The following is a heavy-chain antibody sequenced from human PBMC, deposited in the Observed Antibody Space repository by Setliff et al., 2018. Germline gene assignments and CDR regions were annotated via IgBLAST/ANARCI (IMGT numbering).Heavy chain of an antibody. J-gene: IGHJ5*02. CDR3: ARLRYNFWSGYFTQNNWFDP. Sequence: PSETLSLTCAVSGGSISSGGYSGSWIRQPPGKGLEWIGYIYHSGSTYYNPSLKSRVTISVDRSKNQFSLKLSSVTAADTAVYYCARLRYNFWSGYFTQNNWFDPWGQGTLVTVSS. CDR2: IYHSGST. D-gene: IGHD3-3*01. CDR1: GGSISSGGYS. V-gene: IGHV4-30-2*01.